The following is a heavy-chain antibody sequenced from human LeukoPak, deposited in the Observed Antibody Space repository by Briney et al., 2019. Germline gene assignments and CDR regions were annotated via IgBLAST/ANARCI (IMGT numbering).Heavy chain of an antibody. Sequence: GGSLRLSCAASGFTFSSYSMNWVRQAPGKGLEWVSSISSSSSYIYYADSVKGRFTISRDNAKNSLYLQMNSLRAEDTAVYYCARDERRYFDWSTYDAFDIWGQGTMVTVSS. CDR2: ISSSSSYI. CDR1: GFTFSSYS. V-gene: IGHV3-21*01. CDR3: ARDERRYFDWSTYDAFDI. D-gene: IGHD3-9*01. J-gene: IGHJ3*02.